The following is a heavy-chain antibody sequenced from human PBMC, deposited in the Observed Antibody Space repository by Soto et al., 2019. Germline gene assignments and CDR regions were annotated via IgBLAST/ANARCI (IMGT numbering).Heavy chain of an antibody. Sequence: GASVKVSCKASGYTLTSYAMHWVRQAPGQSFEWMGWINTGNGNTKYSQKFQGRVTITRDTSATTAYMELSSLRSEDTAMYYCARYPQPYYYDSSGSIDYWGQGTLVTVSS. J-gene: IGHJ4*02. V-gene: IGHV1-3*04. CDR1: GYTLTSYA. D-gene: IGHD3-22*01. CDR2: INTGNGNT. CDR3: ARYPQPYYYDSSGSIDY.